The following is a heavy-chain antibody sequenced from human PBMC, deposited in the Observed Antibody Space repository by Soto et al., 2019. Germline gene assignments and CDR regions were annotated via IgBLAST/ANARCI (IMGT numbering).Heavy chain of an antibody. CDR1: GGSISSGDYY. CDR3: ARSVTYYYDSSGYFLYWYFDL. Sequence: QVQLQESGPGLVKPSQTLSLTCTVSGGSISSGDYYWSWIRQPPGKGLEWIGYIYYSGSTYYNPSLKSRFTISVDTSKNQFSLKLSSVTAADTAVYYCARSVTYYYDSSGYFLYWYFDLWGRGTLVTVSS. V-gene: IGHV4-30-4*01. J-gene: IGHJ2*01. CDR2: IYYSGST. D-gene: IGHD3-22*01.